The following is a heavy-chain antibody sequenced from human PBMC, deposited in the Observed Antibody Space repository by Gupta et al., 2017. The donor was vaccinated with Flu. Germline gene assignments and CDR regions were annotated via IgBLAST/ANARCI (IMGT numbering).Heavy chain of an antibody. CDR3: ARDAGYCSGGSCYTSDY. J-gene: IGHJ4*02. CDR2: IYTSGST. Sequence: QVQLQESGPGLVKPSQTLSLTCTVSGGSISSGSYYWSWIRQPAGKGLEWIGRIYTSGSTNYNPSLKSRVTISVDTSKNQFSLKLSSVTAADTAVYYCARDAGYCSGGSCYTSDYWGQGTLGHRLL. D-gene: IGHD2-15*01. CDR1: GGSISSGSYY. V-gene: IGHV4-61*02.